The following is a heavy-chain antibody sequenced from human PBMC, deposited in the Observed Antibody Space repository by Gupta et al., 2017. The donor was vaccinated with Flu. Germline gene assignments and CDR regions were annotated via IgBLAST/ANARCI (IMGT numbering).Heavy chain of an antibody. V-gene: IGHV4-39*01. D-gene: IGHD3-9*01. J-gene: IGHJ4*02. CDR3: ASSGSYDVFDT. CDR2: LDYNGRT. Sequence: GWVRQTPGKGLEWVLSLDYNGRTCTNPSLNSRVTMAVDPAKKQFSLELTGVTAADTAVYYCASSGSYDVFDTWGRGIRVTVSS.